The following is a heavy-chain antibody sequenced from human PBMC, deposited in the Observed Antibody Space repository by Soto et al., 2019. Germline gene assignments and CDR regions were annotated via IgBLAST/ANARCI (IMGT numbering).Heavy chain of an antibody. D-gene: IGHD6-6*01. Sequence: EVQLVESGGDLVQPGGSLRLSCAASGFTVSNNYMTWVRQAPGKGLXWVSLIYVGGYTYYADSVKGRFTISRDNSKNTLYLQMNSLRAEDTAVYYCAVYAPRHWFDSWGQGTLVTVSS. J-gene: IGHJ5*01. CDR1: GFTVSNNY. V-gene: IGHV3-66*01. CDR2: IYVGGYT. CDR3: AVYAPRHWFDS.